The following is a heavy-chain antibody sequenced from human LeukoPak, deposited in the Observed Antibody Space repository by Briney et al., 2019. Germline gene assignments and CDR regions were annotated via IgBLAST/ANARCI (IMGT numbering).Heavy chain of an antibody. CDR2: ISDSGST. D-gene: IGHD4-17*01. CDR1: GGSISNGGYY. J-gene: IGHJ4*02. V-gene: IGHV4-30-2*01. Sequence: SQTLSLTCTVSGGSISNGGYYWSWIRQPPGKGLEWIGFISDSGSTSYNSSLKSRVAISVDRSKNQFSLKLTSVTAADTAVYYCARVRDYGDYVPFDYWGQGTLVTVSS. CDR3: ARVRDYGDYVPFDY.